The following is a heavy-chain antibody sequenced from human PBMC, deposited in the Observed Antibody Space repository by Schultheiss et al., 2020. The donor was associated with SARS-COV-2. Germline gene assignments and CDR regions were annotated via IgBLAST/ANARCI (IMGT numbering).Heavy chain of an antibody. J-gene: IGHJ6*02. V-gene: IGHV4-38-2*01. CDR1: GYSISSGYY. Sequence: SETLSLTCAVSGYSISSGYYWSWIRQPPGKGLEWIGEINHSGSTNYNPSLKSRVTISVDTSKNQFSLKLSSVTAADTAVYYCARAGRSGSGSYRYYYYGMDVWGQGTTVTVSS. CDR3: ARAGRSGSGSYRYYYYGMDV. D-gene: IGHD3-10*01. CDR2: INHSGST.